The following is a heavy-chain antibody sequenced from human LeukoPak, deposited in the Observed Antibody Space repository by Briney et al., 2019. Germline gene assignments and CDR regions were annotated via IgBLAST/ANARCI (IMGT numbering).Heavy chain of an antibody. J-gene: IGHJ4*02. D-gene: IGHD6-19*01. CDR1: GGTFSSYA. V-gene: IGHV1-69*04. CDR2: IIPILGIA. Sequence: SVKVSCKASGGTFSSYAISWVRQAPGQGLEWMGRIIPILGIANYAQKFQGRVTITADKSASTAYMELSSLRSEGTAVYYCARAEAYSGPDYWGQGTLVTVSS. CDR3: ARAEAYSGPDY.